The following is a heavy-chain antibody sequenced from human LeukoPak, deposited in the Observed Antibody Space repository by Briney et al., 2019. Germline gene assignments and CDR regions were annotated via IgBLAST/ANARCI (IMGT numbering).Heavy chain of an antibody. Sequence: ASVKVSCKASGYTFSSYDINWVRQATGQGLEWMGWMSPNSGNTAYAQKFQGRVTVSRDTSISTAYMELSSLRSEDTAVYYCARLPKYSRPLDCWGQGTLVTVSS. CDR2: MSPNSGNT. D-gene: IGHD6-6*01. CDR3: ARLPKYSRPLDC. J-gene: IGHJ4*02. V-gene: IGHV1-8*02. CDR1: GYTFSSYD.